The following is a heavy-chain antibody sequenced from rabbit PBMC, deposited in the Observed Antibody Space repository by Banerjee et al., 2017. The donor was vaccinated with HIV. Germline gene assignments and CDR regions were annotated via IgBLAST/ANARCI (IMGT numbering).Heavy chain of an antibody. Sequence: QEQLVESGGGLVTLGGSLKLSCKASGIDFSTYGISWVRQAPGKGLEWIGYIYPDYGTTDYASWVNGRFTISLDNARTTVFLRMTSLTAADTATYFCARDLAGVIGWNFDLWGPGTLVTVS. CDR2: IYPDYGTT. CDR1: GIDFSTYG. V-gene: IGHV1S47*01. J-gene: IGHJ4*01. D-gene: IGHD4-1*01. CDR3: ARDLAGVIGWNFDL.